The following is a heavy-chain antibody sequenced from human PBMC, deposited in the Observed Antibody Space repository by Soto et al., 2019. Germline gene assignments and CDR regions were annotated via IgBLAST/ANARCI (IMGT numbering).Heavy chain of an antibody. CDR1: GFTFSNAW. V-gene: IGHV3-15*01. Sequence: PGGSLRLSCAASGFTFSNAWMSWVRQAPGKGLEWVGRIKSKTDGGTTDYAAPVKGRFTISRDDSKNTLYLQMNSLKTEDTAVYYCTTLELYSSSLDFDYWGQGTLVTVSS. CDR2: IKSKTDGGTT. CDR3: TTLELYSSSLDFDY. D-gene: IGHD6-13*01. J-gene: IGHJ4*02.